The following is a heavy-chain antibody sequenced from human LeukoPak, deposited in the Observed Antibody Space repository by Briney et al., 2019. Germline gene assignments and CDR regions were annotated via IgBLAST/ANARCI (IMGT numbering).Heavy chain of an antibody. V-gene: IGHV3-7*01. Sequence: GGSLRLSCAASGFTFSSYWMNWARQAPGKGLEWVASINHNGNVNYYVDSVKGRFTISRDNAKNSLYLQMNSLRAEDTAVYYCARKLAGYNQFDYWGQGTLVTVSS. CDR2: INHNGNVN. D-gene: IGHD1-14*01. CDR1: GFTFSSYW. J-gene: IGHJ4*02. CDR3: ARKLAGYNQFDY.